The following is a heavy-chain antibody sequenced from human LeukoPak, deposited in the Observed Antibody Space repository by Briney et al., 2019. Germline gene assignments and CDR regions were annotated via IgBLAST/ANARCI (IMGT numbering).Heavy chain of an antibody. D-gene: IGHD3-16*02. CDR2: IRNDETEI. Sequence: GGSLRVFCAAPGFPFNTYNLHWIRQAPGRGLEWVSFIRNDETEIHYADFAKGRFTISRDKSKNSLYLQMNSLRPDDTALYYCAKDRGRYRFDYWGQGTMVTVSS. V-gene: IGHV3-30*02. J-gene: IGHJ4*02. CDR3: AKDRGRYRFDY. CDR1: GFPFNTYN.